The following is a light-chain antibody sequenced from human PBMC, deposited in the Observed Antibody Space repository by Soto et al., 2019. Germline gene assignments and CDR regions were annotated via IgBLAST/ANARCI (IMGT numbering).Light chain of an antibody. CDR2: GAS. CDR1: QSVSSN. Sequence: EIVMTQSPATLSVSPGERATLSCRASQSVSSNLAWYQQKPGQAPRLLIYGASTRATGIPARFSGSGSGTEFTLTISSLQPDDFATYHCQYYDNYSWTFGQGTKVEIK. V-gene: IGKV3-15*01. CDR3: QYYDNYSWT. J-gene: IGKJ1*01.